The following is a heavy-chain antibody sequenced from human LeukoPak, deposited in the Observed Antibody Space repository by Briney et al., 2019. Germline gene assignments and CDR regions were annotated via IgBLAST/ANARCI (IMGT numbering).Heavy chain of an antibody. CDR1: GFTFDYYW. CDR2: INTDGSNT. J-gene: IGHJ4*02. CDR3: VVWGEDRSGHRFDF. D-gene: IGHD3-22*01. V-gene: IGHV3-74*01. Sequence: PGGSLRLSCAASGFTFDYYWMHWVRQAPGKGLMWVSRINTDGSNTHYADSVKGRFTTSRDNAKNTLYLQMNGLRVEDTAVYYCVVWGEDRSGHRFDFWGQGTLVTVSS.